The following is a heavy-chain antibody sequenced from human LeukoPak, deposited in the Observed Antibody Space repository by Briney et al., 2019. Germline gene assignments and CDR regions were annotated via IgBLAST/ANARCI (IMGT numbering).Heavy chain of an antibody. Sequence: GGSLRLSCAASGSTFSNAWMSWVRQAPGKGLEWVGRIKSKIDGGTTDYAAPVKGRFTISRDDSKNTLYLQMNGLKIEDTAVYYCTTRSIVAYWGQGTLVTVSS. CDR3: TTRSIVAY. CDR2: IKSKIDGGTT. D-gene: IGHD1-26*01. J-gene: IGHJ4*02. V-gene: IGHV3-15*01. CDR1: GSTFSNAW.